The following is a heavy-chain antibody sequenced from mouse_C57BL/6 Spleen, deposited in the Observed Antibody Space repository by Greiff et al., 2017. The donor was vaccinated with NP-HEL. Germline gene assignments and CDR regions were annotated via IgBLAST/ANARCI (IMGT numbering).Heavy chain of an antibody. J-gene: IGHJ2*01. CDR2: IDPEDGDT. V-gene: IGHV14-1*01. CDR1: GFNIKDYY. Sequence: EVQLQQSGAELVRPGASVKLSCTASGFNIKDYYMHWVKQRPEQGLEWIGRIDPEDGDTDYAPKFQGKATMTADTSSNTAYLQLSSLTSEDTAVYYCATSYYGSSYVFDYWGQGTTLTVSS. CDR3: ATSYYGSSYVFDY. D-gene: IGHD1-1*01.